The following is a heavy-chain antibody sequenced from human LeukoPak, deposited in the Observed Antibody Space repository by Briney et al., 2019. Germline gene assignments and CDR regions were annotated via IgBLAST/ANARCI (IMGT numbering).Heavy chain of an antibody. D-gene: IGHD3-3*01. J-gene: IGHJ1*01. CDR2: ISYDGSNK. CDR3: TTDLRYDFWSGYYTPPAEYFQH. CDR1: GFTFSSYA. V-gene: IGHV3-30-3*01. Sequence: GGSLRLSCAASGFTFSSYAMHWVRRAPGKGLECVAVISYDGSNKYYADSVKGRFTISRDNSKNTLYLQMNSLKTEDTAVYYCTTDLRYDFWSGYYTPPAEYFQHWGQGTLVTVSS.